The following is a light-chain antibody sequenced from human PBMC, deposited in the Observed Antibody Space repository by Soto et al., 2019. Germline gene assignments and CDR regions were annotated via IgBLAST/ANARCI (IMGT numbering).Light chain of an antibody. J-gene: IGKJ1*01. Sequence: DIQMTQSPSTLSASVGDRVTITCRASQSISSWLAWYQQKPGKAPKLLIYDASSLESGGPSRFSGSGSGTEFTLTISSLQPDDFATYSCQQYNSYSPTFGQGTKVEIK. V-gene: IGKV1-5*01. CDR2: DAS. CDR1: QSISSW. CDR3: QQYNSYSPT.